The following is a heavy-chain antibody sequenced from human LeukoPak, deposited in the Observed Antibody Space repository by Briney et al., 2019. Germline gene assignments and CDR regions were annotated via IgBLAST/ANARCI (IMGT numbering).Heavy chain of an antibody. V-gene: IGHV1-46*01. Sequence: GASVKVSCKASGYTFTSYHIHWVRQAPGQGLEWMGIINPSGGITNYAQMFQGRVTMTRDVSTSTVYMELSSLRSEDTAVYYCARYGHSPYFDYWGQGTLVTVSS. D-gene: IGHD4-17*01. CDR3: ARYGHSPYFDY. J-gene: IGHJ4*02. CDR2: INPSGGIT. CDR1: GYTFTSYH.